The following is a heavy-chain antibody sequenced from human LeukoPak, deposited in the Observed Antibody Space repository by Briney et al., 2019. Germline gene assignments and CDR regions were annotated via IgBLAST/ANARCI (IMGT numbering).Heavy chain of an antibody. CDR3: LRGDRRDY. CDR1: GFTFNTYS. V-gene: IGHV3-21*06. CDR2: IDSSGGYM. Sequence: GGSLRLSCAASGFTFNTYSMNWARQAPGKGLEWVSSIDSSGGYMFYTDSVKGRFIISRDNAKDSLYPQMNNLRAEDTAVYYCLRGDRRDYWGQGTLVTVSS. J-gene: IGHJ4*02.